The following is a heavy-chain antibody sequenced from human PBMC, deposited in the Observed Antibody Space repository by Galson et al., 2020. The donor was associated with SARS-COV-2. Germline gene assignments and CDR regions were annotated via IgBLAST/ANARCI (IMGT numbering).Heavy chain of an antibody. V-gene: IGHV4-61*09. CDR1: GASITGTTYY. Sequence: SETLSLTCTVSGASITGTTYYWNWIRQPAGKGLEWIGHIYSTGSANYNPSLKSRATISVDTSKSHFSLKLSSVTAADTAVYYCAGYDFWSASYSWGQGTLVTVSS. CDR2: IYSTGSA. J-gene: IGHJ4*02. CDR3: AGYDFWSASYS. D-gene: IGHD3-3*01.